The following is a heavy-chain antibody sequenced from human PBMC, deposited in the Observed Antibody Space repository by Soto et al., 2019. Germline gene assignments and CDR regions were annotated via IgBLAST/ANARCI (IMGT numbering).Heavy chain of an antibody. CDR1: GGSISCGGYY. Sequence: QVQLQESGPGLVKPSQTLSLTCPVSGGSISCGGYYWSWFRQHPGKGLEGIGYIYYSGSTYYNPSLMSRVTIPVGTSKNQVSLMLSSVTAADTAVYYCASTPPDYGDYYFDYWGQGTLVTVSS. V-gene: IGHV4-31*03. CDR3: ASTPPDYGDYYFDY. J-gene: IGHJ4*02. D-gene: IGHD4-17*01. CDR2: IYYSGST.